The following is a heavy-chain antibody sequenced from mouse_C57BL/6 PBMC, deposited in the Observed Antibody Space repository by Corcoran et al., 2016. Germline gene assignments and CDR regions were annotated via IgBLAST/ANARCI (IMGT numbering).Heavy chain of an antibody. CDR1: GYSITSGYY. V-gene: IGHV3-6*01. Sequence: VQLQESGPGLVKPSQSLSLTCSVTGYSITSGYYWNWIRQFPGNKLEWMGYISYDGSNNYNPSLKNRISITRDTSKNQFFLKLNSVTTEDTATYYCASGYGSSYAMDYWGQGTSVTVSS. CDR2: ISYDGSN. J-gene: IGHJ4*01. D-gene: IGHD1-1*01. CDR3: ASGYGSSYAMDY.